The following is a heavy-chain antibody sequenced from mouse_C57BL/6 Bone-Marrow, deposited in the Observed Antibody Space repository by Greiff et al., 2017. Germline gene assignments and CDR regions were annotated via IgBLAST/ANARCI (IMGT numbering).Heavy chain of an antibody. CDR2: IHPNSGST. CDR3: ARLGYCGPCYFAMDY. V-gene: IGHV1-64*01. CDR1: GYTFTSYW. Sequence: VQLQQPGAELVKPGASVKLSCKASGYTFTSYWMHWVKQRPGHGLEWIGMIHPNSGSTNYNEKFKSKATLTVDKSSSTAYMQLSSLTSEDSSVYYCARLGYCGPCYFAMDYWGQGASVTFSS. D-gene: IGHD1-1*01. J-gene: IGHJ4*01.